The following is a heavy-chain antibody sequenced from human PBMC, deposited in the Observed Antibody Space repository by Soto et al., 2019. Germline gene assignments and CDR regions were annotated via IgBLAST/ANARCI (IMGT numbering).Heavy chain of an antibody. D-gene: IGHD6-13*01. J-gene: IGHJ4*02. CDR3: ARGRGRIAAAGTPYYFDY. V-gene: IGHV4-34*01. CDR2: INHSGST. Sequence: SETLSLTCAVYGGSFSGYYWSWIRQPPGKGLEWIGEINHSGSTNYNPSLKSRVTISVDTSKNQFSLKLSSVTAADTAVYYCARGRGRIAAAGTPYYFDYWGQGTLVTVSS. CDR1: GGSFSGYY.